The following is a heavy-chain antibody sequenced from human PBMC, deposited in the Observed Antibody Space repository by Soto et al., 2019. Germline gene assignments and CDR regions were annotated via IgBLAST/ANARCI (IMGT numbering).Heavy chain of an antibody. D-gene: IGHD2-21*02. Sequence: QVQLMQSGSEVKKPGASVKVSCQASGDTFTDYYIHWVRQAPGQGLEWMGTVNPSGGHTTYAQHFLGSVSMTRDTSTSTLYMELTSVTSDDTAVYYCARGGHVVVVAAALDYWGQGTLVTVSS. J-gene: IGHJ4*02. CDR1: GDTFTDYY. CDR2: VNPSGGHT. CDR3: ARGGHVVVVAAALDY. V-gene: IGHV1-46*01.